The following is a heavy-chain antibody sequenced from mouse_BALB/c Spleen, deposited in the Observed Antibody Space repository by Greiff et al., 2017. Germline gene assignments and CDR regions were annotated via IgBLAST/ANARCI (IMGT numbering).Heavy chain of an antibody. J-gene: IGHJ2*01. V-gene: IGHV1-69*02. CDR2: IDPSDSET. CDR1: GYTFTSYW. Sequence: VQLQQPGAELVKPGAPVKLSCKASGYTFTSYWMNWVKQRPGRGLEWIGRIDPSDSETHYNQKFKDKATLTVDKSSSTAYIQLSSLTSEDSAVYYCARSTGKVYFDYWGQGTTLTVSS. D-gene: IGHD4-1*01. CDR3: ARSTGKVYFDY.